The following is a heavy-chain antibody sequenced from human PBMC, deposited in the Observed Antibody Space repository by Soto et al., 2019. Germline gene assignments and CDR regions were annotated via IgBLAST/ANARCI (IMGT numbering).Heavy chain of an antibody. J-gene: IGHJ3*02. CDR2: LSRGGGST. D-gene: IGHD5-12*01. CDR1: GFTFSSHG. V-gene: IGHV3-23*01. Sequence: EAQLLESGGGSVQPGGSLRLSCAASGFTFSSHGMSWIRQDPGKGLEWISGLSRGGGSTYYVDSVKGRFTISRDNAKNTLVLIMKSLIVEDTALYYCARDGQYRTDGFDIWGQGTMVTISS. CDR3: ARDGQYRTDGFDI.